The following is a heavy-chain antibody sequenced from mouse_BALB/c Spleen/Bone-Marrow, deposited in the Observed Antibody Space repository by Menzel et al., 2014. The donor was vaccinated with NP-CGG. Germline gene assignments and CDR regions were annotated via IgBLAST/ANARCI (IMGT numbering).Heavy chain of an antibody. D-gene: IGHD2-1*01. CDR1: GISITTGNYR. V-gene: IGHV3-5*02. Sequence: DVQLQESGPGLVKPSQTVSLTCTVTGISITTGNYRWSWIRQFPGNKLEWIGYIYYSGTITYNPSLTSRTTITRDTSXNQFFLEMNSLTAEDTATYYCARYYGNYFDYWGQGTTLTVSS. J-gene: IGHJ2*01. CDR3: ARYYGNYFDY. CDR2: IYYSGTI.